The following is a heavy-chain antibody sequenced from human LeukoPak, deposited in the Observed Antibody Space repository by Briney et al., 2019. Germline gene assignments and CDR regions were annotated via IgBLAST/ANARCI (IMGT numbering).Heavy chain of an antibody. Sequence: SETLSLTCAVYGGSFSGYYWSWIRQPPGKGLEWIGEINHSGSTNYNPSLKSRVTISVDTSKNQFSLKLSSVTAADTAVYYCARPLGYCSSTSCYGGHWFDPWGQGTLVTVSS. D-gene: IGHD2-2*01. CDR2: INHSGST. CDR1: GGSFSGYY. CDR3: ARPLGYCSSTSCYGGHWFDP. J-gene: IGHJ5*02. V-gene: IGHV4-34*01.